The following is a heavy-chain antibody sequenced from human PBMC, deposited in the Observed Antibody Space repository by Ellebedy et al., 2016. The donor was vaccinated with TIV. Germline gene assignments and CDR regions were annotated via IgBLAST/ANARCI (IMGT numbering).Heavy chain of an antibody. CDR2: ISGSGGGT. V-gene: IGHV3-23*01. CDR1: GFTFSCCA. CDR3: ARLRYFGSGSYSDY. D-gene: IGHD3-10*01. J-gene: IGHJ4*02. Sequence: PGGSLRLSCAASGFTFSCCAMSWVRQAPGRGLEWVSTISGSGGGTYYTDSVKGRFTISRDNSKNTLYLQMNSLRAGDTAIYYCARLRYFGSGSYSDYWGQGTLVTVSS.